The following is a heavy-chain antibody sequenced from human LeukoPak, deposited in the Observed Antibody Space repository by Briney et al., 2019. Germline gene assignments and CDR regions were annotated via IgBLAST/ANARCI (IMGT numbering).Heavy chain of an antibody. CDR2: IYYSGST. CDR3: ARLVSSGWPHCDY. V-gene: IGHV4-59*08. CDR1: GGSISGYY. D-gene: IGHD6-19*01. Sequence: PSETLSLTCTVSGGSISGYYWSWIRQPPGKGPEWIGYIYYSGSTNYNPSLKSRVTISVDTSKNQFSLKMNSVTAADTAVYYCARLVSSGWPHCDYGGQGTLVTVSS. J-gene: IGHJ4*02.